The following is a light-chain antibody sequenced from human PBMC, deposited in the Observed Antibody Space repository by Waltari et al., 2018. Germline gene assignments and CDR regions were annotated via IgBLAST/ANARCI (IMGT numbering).Light chain of an antibody. CDR3: QQYNQWPPLT. J-gene: IGKJ4*01. Sequence: EIVMTQSPATLSVSPGDRATLSCRASQSVSSYLAWYQQKSGQTPRLLIYGASTSAAGVPARFSGSVSGTEFTLTISSLQSEDFAVYYCQQYNQWPPLTFGGGTKVEIK. V-gene: IGKV3-15*01. CDR2: GAS. CDR1: QSVSSY.